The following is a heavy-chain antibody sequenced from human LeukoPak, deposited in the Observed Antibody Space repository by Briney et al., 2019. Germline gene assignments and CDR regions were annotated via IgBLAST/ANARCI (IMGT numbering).Heavy chain of an antibody. CDR2: INHSGST. D-gene: IGHD1-26*01. CDR1: GGSFSGYY. Sequence: SETLSLTCAVYGGSFSGYYWSWIRQPPGKGLEWIGEINHSGSTNYNPSLKSRVTISVDTSKNQFSLKLSSVTAADTAVYYCARAPSPSGAVRYYFDYWGQGTLVTVSS. CDR3: ARAPSPSGAVRYYFDY. V-gene: IGHV4-34*01. J-gene: IGHJ4*02.